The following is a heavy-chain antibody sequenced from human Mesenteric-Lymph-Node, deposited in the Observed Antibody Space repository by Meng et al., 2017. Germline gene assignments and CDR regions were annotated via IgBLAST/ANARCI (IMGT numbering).Heavy chain of an antibody. Sequence: GPLQEPGPGLVKSSGTLSLTCAVSGGSISSSNWWSWVRQPPGKGLEWIGEIYHSGSTNYNPSLKSRVTISVDKSKNQFSLKLSSVTAADTAVYYCARVVTALWGYYFDYWGQGTLVTVSS. D-gene: IGHD2-21*02. CDR1: GGSISSSNW. CDR2: IYHSGST. V-gene: IGHV4-4*02. CDR3: ARVVTALWGYYFDY. J-gene: IGHJ4*02.